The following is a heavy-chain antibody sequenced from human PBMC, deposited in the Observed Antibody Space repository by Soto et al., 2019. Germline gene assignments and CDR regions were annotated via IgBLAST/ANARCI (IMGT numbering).Heavy chain of an antibody. D-gene: IGHD1-26*01. CDR1: GFTFSSYG. CDR2: IWYDGSNK. CDR3: AREGLSLGLL. Sequence: QVQLVESGGGVVQPGRSLRLSCAASGFTFSSYGMHWVRQAPGKGLEWVAGIWYDGSNKYYADSVKGRFTISRDNSKNTLYLQMNSLRAEDTAVYYCAREGLSLGLLWGQGTLVTVSS. V-gene: IGHV3-33*01. J-gene: IGHJ4*02.